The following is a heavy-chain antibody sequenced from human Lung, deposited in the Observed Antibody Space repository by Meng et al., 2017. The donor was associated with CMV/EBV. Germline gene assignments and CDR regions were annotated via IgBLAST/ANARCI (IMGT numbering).Heavy chain of an antibody. CDR3: ARAQSTVTTGRNFQY. V-gene: IGHV4-34*01. CDR2: INHSGST. Sequence: GSLRLSCAVYGGSFSGYYWSWIRQPPGKGLEWIGEINHSGSTNYNPSLKSRVTISVDTSKNQFSLKLSSVTAADTAVYYCARAQSTVTTGRNFQYWGQGTLVTVSS. D-gene: IGHD4-17*01. J-gene: IGHJ1*01. CDR1: GGSFSGYY.